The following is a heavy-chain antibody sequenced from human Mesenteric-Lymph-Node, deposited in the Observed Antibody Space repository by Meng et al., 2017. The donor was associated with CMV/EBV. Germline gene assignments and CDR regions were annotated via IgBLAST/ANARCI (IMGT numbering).Heavy chain of an antibody. CDR2: ISAYNGNT. J-gene: IGHJ4*02. Sequence: ASVKVSCKASGYTFTSYGISWVRQAPGQGLEWMGWISAYNGNTNYAQKLQGRVTMTTDTSTSTAYMELRSLRSDDTAVYYCARGRVSYSSSSALAYWGQGSQVTVSS. CDR1: GYTFTSYG. CDR3: ARGRVSYSSSSALAY. V-gene: IGHV1-18*01. D-gene: IGHD6-6*01.